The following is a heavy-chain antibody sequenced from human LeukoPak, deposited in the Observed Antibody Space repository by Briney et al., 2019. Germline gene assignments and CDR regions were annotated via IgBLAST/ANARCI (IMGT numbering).Heavy chain of an antibody. CDR2: LYNSGGT. CDR1: GGSISNYY. V-gene: IGHV4-59*01. J-gene: IGHJ4*02. Sequence: PSETLSLTCTVSGGSISNYYWSWIRQPPGKELQWIGYLYNSGGTDYNPSLKSRVTISVDTSKNQFSLKLSSVTAADTAVYYCARGWGSSWHPDYFDYWGQGTLVTVSS. CDR3: ARGWGSSWHPDYFDY. D-gene: IGHD6-13*01.